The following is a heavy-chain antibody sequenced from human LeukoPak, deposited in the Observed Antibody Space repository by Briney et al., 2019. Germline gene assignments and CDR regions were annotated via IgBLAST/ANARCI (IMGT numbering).Heavy chain of an antibody. J-gene: IGHJ3*02. D-gene: IGHD1-26*01. CDR3: AREMRGVHGDALDM. CDR1: GFTFSSYG. V-gene: IGHV3-33*01. CDR2: IWYDGTNK. Sequence: GRSLRLSCAASGFTFSSYGMHWVRQTPGKGLEWVAVIWYDGTNKYYADSVKGRFTISRDNSKNTLYLQMNSLRADDTAVYYCAREMRGVHGDALDMWGQGTLVIVSS.